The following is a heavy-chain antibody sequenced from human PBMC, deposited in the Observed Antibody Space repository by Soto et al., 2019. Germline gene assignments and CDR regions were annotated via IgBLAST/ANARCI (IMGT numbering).Heavy chain of an antibody. Sequence: QVQLVQSGAEVKKPGASVKVSCKASGYTFTGYYMHWVRQAPGQGLAWMGWINPNSGGTNYAQKFQGWVTMTRDTSISTAYMELSRLRSDDTAVYYCARGERRIQLCSPFDYWGQGTLVTVSS. D-gene: IGHD5-18*01. CDR3: ARGERRIQLCSPFDY. J-gene: IGHJ4*02. CDR2: INPNSGGT. CDR1: GYTFTGYY. V-gene: IGHV1-2*04.